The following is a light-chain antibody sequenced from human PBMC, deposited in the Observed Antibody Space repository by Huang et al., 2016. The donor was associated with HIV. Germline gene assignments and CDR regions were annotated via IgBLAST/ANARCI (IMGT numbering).Light chain of an antibody. CDR2: DAS. CDR1: QDIGKH. J-gene: IGKJ4*01. CDR3: QQYDNLSLA. Sequence: DIQMTQSPSSLSASVGDRVTVTCQASQDIGKHLNWYPHKPGRAPKLLIHDASNLETGVPSRFSGSGSGIHFTFTIRSLQPEDIATYYCQQYDNLSLAFGGGTKVEIK. V-gene: IGKV1-33*01.